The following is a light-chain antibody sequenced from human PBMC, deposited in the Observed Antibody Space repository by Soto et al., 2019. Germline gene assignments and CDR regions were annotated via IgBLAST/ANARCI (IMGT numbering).Light chain of an antibody. J-gene: IGKJ1*01. V-gene: IGKV1-5*03. CDR2: EAS. Sequence: DIQMTQSPSTLSASVGDRVTITCRDSQSISSWLAWYQQKPGKAPKLLIYEASSLESGVPSRFSGSGSGTEFTLTICSRQTDDFATDCCQPYNCDWTCGQGPKVDIK. CDR1: QSISSW. CDR3: QPYNCDWT.